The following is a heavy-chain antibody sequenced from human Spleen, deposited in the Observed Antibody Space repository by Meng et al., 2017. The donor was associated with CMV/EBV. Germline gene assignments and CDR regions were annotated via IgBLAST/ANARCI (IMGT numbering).Heavy chain of an antibody. V-gene: IGHV4-30-2*01. Sequence: QLQQQHSASGLVKPSRTLSLTCAGSGGSISSGGYSCSGIRQPPGKGLEWIGYIYHSGSTNYNPSLKSRVTISVDKSKTQFSLKLSSVTAADTAMYYCARGGGCSSSSCDLDYWGQGVLVTVSS. CDR2: IYHSGST. D-gene: IGHD2-2*01. J-gene: IGHJ4*02. CDR1: GGSISSGGYS. CDR3: ARGGGCSSSSCDLDY.